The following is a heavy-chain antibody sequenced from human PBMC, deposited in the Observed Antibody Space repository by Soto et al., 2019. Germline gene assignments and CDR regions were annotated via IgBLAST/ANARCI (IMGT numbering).Heavy chain of an antibody. D-gene: IGHD3-3*01. CDR2: IWYDGSNK. Sequence: QVQLVESGGGVVQPGRSLRLSCAASGFTFSSYGMHWVRQAPGKGLEWVAVIWYDGSNKYYADSVKGRFTISRDNSKNTLYLQMNSLRAEDTAVYYCARGGREWLLPSFDYSGQGTLVTVSS. J-gene: IGHJ4*02. CDR3: ARGGREWLLPSFDY. V-gene: IGHV3-33*01. CDR1: GFTFSSYG.